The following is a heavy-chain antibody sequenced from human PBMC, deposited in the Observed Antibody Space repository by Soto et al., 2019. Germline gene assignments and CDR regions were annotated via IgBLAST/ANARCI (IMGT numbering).Heavy chain of an antibody. CDR3: GRDLEYYDSSGYPGFDY. V-gene: IGHV1-69*13. Sequence: GPSVTVSCKASGGTFSSYAISWVRQAPGQGLEWMGGIIPFFGTTNYAQKFQGRVTITADESTSTAYMELRSLRSDDTAAYYCGRDLEYYDSSGYPGFDYWGQGTLVTVSS. D-gene: IGHD3-22*01. CDR1: GGTFSSYA. J-gene: IGHJ4*02. CDR2: IIPFFGTT.